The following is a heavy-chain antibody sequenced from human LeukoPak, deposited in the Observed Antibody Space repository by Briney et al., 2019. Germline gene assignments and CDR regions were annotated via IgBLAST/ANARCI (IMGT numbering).Heavy chain of an antibody. V-gene: IGHV3-48*03. CDR3: AELGITMIGGV. Sequence: GGSLRLSCAASGFTFSSYEMNWVRQAPGKGLEWVSYISSSGSTIYYADSVKGRFTISRDNAKNSLYLQMNSLRAEDTAVYYCAELGITMIGGVWGRGTTVPISS. D-gene: IGHD3-10*02. J-gene: IGHJ6*04. CDR2: ISSSGSTI. CDR1: GFTFSSYE.